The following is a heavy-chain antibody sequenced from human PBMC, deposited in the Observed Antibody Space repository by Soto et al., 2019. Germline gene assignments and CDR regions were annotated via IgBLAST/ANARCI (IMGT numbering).Heavy chain of an antibody. CDR1: GGSVSSGSYY. V-gene: IGHV4-61*01. CDR2: IYYSGSP. J-gene: IGHJ4*02. CDR3: ARQGRDGYNLSFDS. Sequence: QVQLQESGPGLVKPSETLSLTCTVSGGSVSSGSYYWSWIRQPPGKGLEWIGYIYYSGSPNYNPPLQRRATITVDTAKNQFSLKLSSVTAADTAVYYCARQGRDGYNLSFDSWGQGTLVTVSS. D-gene: IGHD5-12*01.